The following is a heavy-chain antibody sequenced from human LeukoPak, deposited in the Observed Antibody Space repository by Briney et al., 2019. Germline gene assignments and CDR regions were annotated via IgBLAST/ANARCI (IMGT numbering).Heavy chain of an antibody. V-gene: IGHV4-38-2*01. CDR2: IYHSGST. CDR3: AKSNGYGLVDI. J-gene: IGHJ3*02. Sequence: PSETLSLTCAVSGYSIGSGYYWAWIRQPPGKGLEWIGSIYHSGSTYYNPSLKSRVTISVDRSRNQFSLKLNSVTAADTAVYYCAKSNGYGLVDIWGQGTMVTVSS. CDR1: GYSIGSGYY. D-gene: IGHD3-10*01.